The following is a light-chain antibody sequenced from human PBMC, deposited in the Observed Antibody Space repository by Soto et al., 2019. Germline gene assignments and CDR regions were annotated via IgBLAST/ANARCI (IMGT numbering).Light chain of an antibody. J-gene: IGLJ2*01. Sequence: SYELTQPPSASVSPGQTASITCSGDKLGDKYACWYQQKPGQSPVMVIYQDSKRPSGIPERFSGSNSGNTATLTISGTQAMDEADYYCQVWDSSTVVIGGGTKLTVL. CDR1: KLGDKY. V-gene: IGLV3-1*01. CDR3: QVWDSSTVV. CDR2: QDS.